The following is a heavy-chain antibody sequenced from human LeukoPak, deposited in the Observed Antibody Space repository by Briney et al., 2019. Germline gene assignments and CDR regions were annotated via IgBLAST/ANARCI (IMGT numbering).Heavy chain of an antibody. J-gene: IGHJ4*02. CDR1: GGSFSGHY. Sequence: SETLSLTCAVYGGSFSGHYWSWIRQPPGKGLEWIGEINHSGSTNYNPSLKSRVTISVDTSKNQFSLKLSSVTAADTAVYYCATRGYSYGSQVDYWGQGTLVTVSS. D-gene: IGHD5-18*01. CDR2: INHSGST. CDR3: ATRGYSYGSQVDY. V-gene: IGHV4-34*01.